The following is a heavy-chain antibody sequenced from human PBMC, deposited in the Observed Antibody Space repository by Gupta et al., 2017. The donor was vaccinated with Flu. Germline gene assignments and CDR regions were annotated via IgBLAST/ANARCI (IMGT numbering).Heavy chain of an antibody. D-gene: IGHD5-24*01. V-gene: IGHV1-2*02. CDR2: LNPKTGGT. CDR3: ARDYEMGMAKRIFGS. J-gene: IGHJ4*02. CDR1: GYTFRDFY. Sequence: QVRLVQSGAEVKKPGASVEVSCAASGYTFRDFYIHWVRQAPGQGLEWMGWLNPKTGGTNYAQKFQGRVIMTRDTSISTAYMELTSLTSDDTAVYYCARDYEMGMAKRIFGSWGQGTLVTVSS.